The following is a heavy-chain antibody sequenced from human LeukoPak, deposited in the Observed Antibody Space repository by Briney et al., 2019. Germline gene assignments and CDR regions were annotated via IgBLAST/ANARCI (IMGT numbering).Heavy chain of an antibody. CDR2: INWNGGST. CDR1: GFTFDDSV. Sequence: GGSLRLSCAASGFTFDDSVMSWVRQAPGKGLEWVSGINWNGGSTGYADSVKGRYTISRDNAKNSLYLQMSSLRAEDTALYYCARDWFTRLGELSPDRAFDYWGQGTLVTVSS. CDR3: ARDWFTRLGELSPDRAFDY. V-gene: IGHV3-20*04. J-gene: IGHJ4*02. D-gene: IGHD3-16*02.